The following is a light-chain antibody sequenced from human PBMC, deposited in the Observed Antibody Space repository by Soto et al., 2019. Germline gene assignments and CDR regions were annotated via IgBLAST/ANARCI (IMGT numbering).Light chain of an antibody. Sequence: QSALIQPASVSGSPGQSITISCTGTSSDVGGSNYVSWYQHHPHRAPKLLIYEVNYRPSGVSNRFSGSKSGNTASLTISGLQAEDEADYYCSSYTYSNTLEVFGIGTKVTVL. CDR3: SSYTYSNTLEV. CDR1: SSDVGGSNY. V-gene: IGLV2-14*01. J-gene: IGLJ1*01. CDR2: EVN.